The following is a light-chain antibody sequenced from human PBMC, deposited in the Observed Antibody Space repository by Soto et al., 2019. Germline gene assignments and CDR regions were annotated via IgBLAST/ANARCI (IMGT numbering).Light chain of an antibody. CDR1: QSVSSTY. V-gene: IGKV3-20*01. CDR2: GAS. CDR3: QQYGNSPWT. J-gene: IGKJ1*01. Sequence: EVVLTQSPGTLSLSPGERATLSCRASQSVSSTYLAWYQQKTGQAPRLLIYGASSRAAGIPDKFSGSGSGTDFTLTISSLEPEDVAMYYCQQYGNSPWTFGRGSKVEIK.